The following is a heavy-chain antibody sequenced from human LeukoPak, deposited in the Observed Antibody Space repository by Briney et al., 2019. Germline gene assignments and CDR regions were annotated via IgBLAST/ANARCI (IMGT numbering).Heavy chain of an antibody. CDR3: ARAHYDILTGYYGFDY. CDR1: GYTFTGYY. J-gene: IGHJ4*02. CDR2: INPNSGGT. Sequence: ASVKVSCKASGYTFTGYYMHWVRQAPGQGLEWMGWINPNSGGTNYAQKFQGRVTMTRDTSISTAYMELSRLRSDDTAVYYCARAHYDILTGYYGFDYWGQGTLVTVSS. D-gene: IGHD3-9*01. V-gene: IGHV1-2*02.